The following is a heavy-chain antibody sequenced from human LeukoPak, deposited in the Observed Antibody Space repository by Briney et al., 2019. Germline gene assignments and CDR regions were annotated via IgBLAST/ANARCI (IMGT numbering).Heavy chain of an antibody. D-gene: IGHD2-21*01. CDR1: GFTFSSFW. V-gene: IGHV3-7*01. CDR2: IKEDGSEK. J-gene: IGHJ4*02. CDR3: VRDRSRLIY. Sequence: GGSLRLSCAVSGFTFSSFWVSWVRQAPGKGLEWVAAIKEDGSEKNYVDSVKGRFTISRDNAKNSLFLQINSLRPEDTAVYYCVRDRSRLIYWGQGTQVTVSS.